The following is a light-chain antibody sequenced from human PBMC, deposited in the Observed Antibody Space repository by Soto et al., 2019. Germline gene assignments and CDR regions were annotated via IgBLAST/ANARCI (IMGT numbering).Light chain of an antibody. CDR2: DAS. V-gene: IGKV3-11*01. CDR1: QSVSHY. Sequence: EVVLTQSPATLSLSPGERATLSCRASQSVSHYVAWYQQKSGQAPRLLIYDASKRATGMPARFSGSGSGTDFTLIISSLEPEDVAVYYCQQRGNWPPWTFGQGTKLEIK. CDR3: QQRGNWPPWT. J-gene: IGKJ1*01.